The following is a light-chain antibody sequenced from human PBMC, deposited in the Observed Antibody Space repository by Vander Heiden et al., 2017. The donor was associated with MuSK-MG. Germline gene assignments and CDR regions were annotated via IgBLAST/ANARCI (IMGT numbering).Light chain of an antibody. CDR1: TSNIGATI. V-gene: IGLV1-44*01. Sequence: QSVLTQPPSASGAPGQRAVSSCSGSTSNIGATIVNWYQHFPGTAPKFLIYRNDQRASGVPDRFSASKSGTSASLAISGLQSEDEADYYCAAWDDSLNALVFGSGTKVTVL. J-gene: IGLJ1*01. CDR2: RND. CDR3: AAWDDSLNALV.